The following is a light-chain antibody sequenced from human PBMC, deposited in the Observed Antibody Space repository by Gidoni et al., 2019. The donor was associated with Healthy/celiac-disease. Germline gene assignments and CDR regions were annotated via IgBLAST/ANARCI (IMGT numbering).Light chain of an antibody. CDR3: QQSYSTPPT. V-gene: IGKV1-39*01. CDR2: AAS. J-gene: IGKJ5*01. Sequence: DIQMTQSPSSLSASVGDRVTITCRASQSISSYLNWYQQKPGKAPTLLIYAASSLQSGVPSRFSGSGSGTDFTLTISSLQPEDFATDYCQQSYSTPPTFGQGTRLEIK. CDR1: QSISSY.